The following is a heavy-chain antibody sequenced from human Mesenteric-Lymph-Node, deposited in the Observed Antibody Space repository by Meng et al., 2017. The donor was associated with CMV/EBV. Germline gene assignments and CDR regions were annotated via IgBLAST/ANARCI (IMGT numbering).Heavy chain of an antibody. CDR3: ARDFGGRVGASGILSY. V-gene: IGHV3-30*01. Sequence: FTLSDYAMLWVRQAPGVGLEWLAVISFDGNHNKFADSVKSRFTISRDNSNNTLYLQMNSLRSEDAALYYCARDFGGRVGASGILSYWGQGTLVTVSS. CDR1: FTLSDYA. J-gene: IGHJ4*02. CDR2: ISFDGNHN. D-gene: IGHD1-26*01.